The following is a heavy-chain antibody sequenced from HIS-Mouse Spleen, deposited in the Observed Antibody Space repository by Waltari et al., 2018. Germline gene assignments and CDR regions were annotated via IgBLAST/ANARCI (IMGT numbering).Heavy chain of an antibody. CDR3: ARIAEGYSSGWYAFDY. CDR1: GFSLSPSGMC. D-gene: IGHD6-19*01. Sequence: QVTLRESGPALVKPTQTLTLPCTFSGFSLSPSGMCVSWIRQPQGKALEWLARIDWDDDKYYSTSLKTRLTISKDTSKNQVVLTMTNMDPVDTATYYCARIAEGYSSGWYAFDYWGQGTLVTVSS. CDR2: IDWDDDK. J-gene: IGHJ4*02. V-gene: IGHV2-70*15.